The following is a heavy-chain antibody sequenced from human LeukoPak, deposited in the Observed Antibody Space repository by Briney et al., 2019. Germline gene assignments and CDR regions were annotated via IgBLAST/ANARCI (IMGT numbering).Heavy chain of an antibody. Sequence: TLSLTCTVSGGSISSGSYYWSWIRQPAGKGLEWIGRIYTSGSTNYNPSLKSRVTISVDTSKNQFSLKLSSVTAADTAVYYCARATVTTIDAFDIWGQGTMVTVSS. CDR2: IYTSGST. V-gene: IGHV4-61*02. J-gene: IGHJ3*02. D-gene: IGHD4-11*01. CDR3: ARATVTTIDAFDI. CDR1: GGSISSGSYY.